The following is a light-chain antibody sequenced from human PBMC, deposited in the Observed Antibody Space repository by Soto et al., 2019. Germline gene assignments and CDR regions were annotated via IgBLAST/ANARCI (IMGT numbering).Light chain of an antibody. V-gene: IGLV2-11*01. CDR2: DVS. J-gene: IGLJ1*01. Sequence: QSVLTQPASVSGSPGQSITISCTGTSSDVGDYEYVSWYQQRPGKAPKLMIYDVSKRPSGVPDRFSGSKSGNTASLTISGLQAEDEADYYCCSYAGSYTYVFGTGTKVTVL. CDR3: CSYAGSYTYV. CDR1: SSDVGDYEY.